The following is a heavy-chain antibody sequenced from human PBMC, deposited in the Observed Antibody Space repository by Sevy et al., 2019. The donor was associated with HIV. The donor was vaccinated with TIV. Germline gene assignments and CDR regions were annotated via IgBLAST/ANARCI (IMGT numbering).Heavy chain of an antibody. V-gene: IGHV3-30*04. Sequence: GGSLRLSCAASGFTFSSYAMHWVRQAPGKGLEWVAVISYDGSNKYYADSVKGRFTISRDNSKNTQYLQMNSLRAEDTAVYYCARDYYDSSGYNYDAFDIWGQGTMVTVSS. D-gene: IGHD3-22*01. CDR1: GFTFSSYA. CDR2: ISYDGSNK. CDR3: ARDYYDSSGYNYDAFDI. J-gene: IGHJ3*02.